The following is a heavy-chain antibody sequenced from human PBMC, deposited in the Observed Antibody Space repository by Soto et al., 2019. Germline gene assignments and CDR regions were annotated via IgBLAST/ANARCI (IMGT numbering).Heavy chain of an antibody. Sequence: EVQLVESRGGLVQPGRSLRLSCAASGFTFDDYAMHWVRQAPGKGLEWVSGISWNSGSIGYADSVKGRFTISRDNAKNSLYLQMNSLRAEDTALYYCAKSDNYYGSGSYYDYWGQGTLVTVSS. CDR2: ISWNSGSI. CDR1: GFTFDDYA. CDR3: AKSDNYYGSGSYYDY. J-gene: IGHJ4*02. D-gene: IGHD3-10*01. V-gene: IGHV3-9*01.